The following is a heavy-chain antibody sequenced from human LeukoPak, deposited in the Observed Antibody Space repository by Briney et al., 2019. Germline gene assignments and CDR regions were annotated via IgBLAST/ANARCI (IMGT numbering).Heavy chain of an antibody. CDR1: GYTFTGYY. V-gene: IGHV1-2*02. J-gene: IGHJ5*02. D-gene: IGHD3/OR15-3a*01. CDR2: INPNSGGT. CDR3: ARGGTYWFDP. Sequence: ASVKVSCKASGYTFTGYYMHWVRQAPGQGLEWMGWINPNSGGTYYAQKLQGRVTMTTDTSTSTAYMELRSLRSDDTAVYYCARGGTYWFDPWGQGTLVTVSS.